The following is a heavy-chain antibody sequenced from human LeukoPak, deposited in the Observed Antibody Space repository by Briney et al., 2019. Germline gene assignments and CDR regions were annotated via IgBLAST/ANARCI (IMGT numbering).Heavy chain of an antibody. CDR2: TYYRSKWYD. J-gene: IGHJ6*03. V-gene: IGHV6-1*01. D-gene: IGHD2-15*01. CDR3: ARGLRYCSGGRCYFSPPYYYYMDV. Sequence: SQTLSLTCVISGDSVSSNIAAWNWIRQSPSRGLEWLGRTYYRSKWYDDYAISVRSRTTINADTSKNQFSLHLNSVTPEDTAVYYCARGLRYCSGGRCYFSPPYYYYMDVWGKGTTVTISS. CDR1: GDSVSSNIAA.